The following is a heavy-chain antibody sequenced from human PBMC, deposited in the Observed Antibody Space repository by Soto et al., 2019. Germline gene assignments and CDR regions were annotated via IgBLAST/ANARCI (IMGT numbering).Heavy chain of an antibody. CDR3: ARRREGYSNYGNYYYYYYMDV. V-gene: IGHV5-51*01. D-gene: IGHD4-4*01. CDR2: IYPGDSDT. Sequence: GESLKISCKGSGYSFTSYWIGWVRQMPGKGLEWMGIIYPGDSDTRYSPSFQGQVTISADKSISSAYLQWSSLKASDTAMYYCARRREGYSNYGNYYYYYYMDVWGKGTTVTVSS. CDR1: GYSFTSYW. J-gene: IGHJ6*03.